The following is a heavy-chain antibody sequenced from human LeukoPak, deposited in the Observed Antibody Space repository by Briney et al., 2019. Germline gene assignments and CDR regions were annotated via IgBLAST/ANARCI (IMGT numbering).Heavy chain of an antibody. CDR3: ARAPRTGAWDMITFGGVIVHGDAFDF. D-gene: IGHD3-16*02. J-gene: IGHJ3*01. CDR1: GGSLISTTYY. V-gene: IGHV4-39*07. CDR2: IYYSGST. Sequence: PSETLSLTCAVSGGSLISTTYYWGWIRQPPGKGLEWIGSIYYSGSTYYNPSLKSRVIVSVDMSKNQFSLQLSSVTAADTAVYYCARAPRTGAWDMITFGGVIVHGDAFDFWGQGTMVTVSS.